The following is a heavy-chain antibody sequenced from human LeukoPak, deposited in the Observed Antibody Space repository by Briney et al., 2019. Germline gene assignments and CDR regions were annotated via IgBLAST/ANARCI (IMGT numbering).Heavy chain of an antibody. CDR2: VSGHNGDT. J-gene: IGHJ5*02. D-gene: IGHD6-25*01. V-gene: IGHV1-18*01. CDR1: GYTFTSYG. CDR3: ARDRHSGYSSVWYDH. Sequence: EASVKVSSKASGYTFTSYGVTWVRQAPGQGLEWMGWVSGHNGDTDYAQKLQGRVTMTIVTSTSTAYMELRNLISDDTAVYFCARDRHSGYSSVWYDHWGQGTLVTVSS.